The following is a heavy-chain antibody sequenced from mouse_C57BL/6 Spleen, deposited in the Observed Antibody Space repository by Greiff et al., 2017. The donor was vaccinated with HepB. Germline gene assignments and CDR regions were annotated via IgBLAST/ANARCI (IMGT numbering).Heavy chain of an antibody. V-gene: IGHV1-76*01. CDR2: IYPGSGNT. CDR1: GYTFTDYY. Sequence: QVHVKQSGAELVRPGASVKLSCKASGYTFTDYYINWVKQRPGQGLEWIARIYPGSGNTYYNEKFKGKATLTAEKSSSTAYMQLSSLTSEDSAVYFCARLGYSREFAYWGQGTLVTVSA. D-gene: IGHD2-5*01. CDR3: ARLGYSREFAY. J-gene: IGHJ3*01.